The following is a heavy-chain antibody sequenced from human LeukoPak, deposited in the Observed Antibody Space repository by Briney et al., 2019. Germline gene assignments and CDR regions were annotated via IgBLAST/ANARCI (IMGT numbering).Heavy chain of an antibody. J-gene: IGHJ3*02. D-gene: IGHD4-17*01. CDR2: VIPIFGTA. V-gene: IGHV1-69*01. CDR1: GGTFTSYD. Sequence: SVKVSCKASGGTFTSYDISWVRQAPGQGLEWMGGVIPIFGTANYAQKFQGRVTITADESTSTAYMELSSLRSEDTAVYYCARDPSSTVTTPRGAFDIWGQGTMVTVSS. CDR3: ARDPSSTVTTPRGAFDI.